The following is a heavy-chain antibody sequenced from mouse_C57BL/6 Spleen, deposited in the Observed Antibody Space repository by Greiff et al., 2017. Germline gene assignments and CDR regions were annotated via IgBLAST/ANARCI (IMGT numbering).Heavy chain of an antibody. V-gene: IGHV5-12*01. J-gene: IGHJ2*01. CDR2: ISNGGGST. CDR3: ARLWTYFDY. CDR1: GFTFSDYY. Sequence: EVKVEESGGGLVQPGGSLKLSCAASGFTFSDYYMYWVRQTPEKRLEWVAYISNGGGSTYYPDTVKGRFTISRDNAKNTLYLQMSRLKSEDTAMYYCARLWTYFDYWGQGTHFPGS.